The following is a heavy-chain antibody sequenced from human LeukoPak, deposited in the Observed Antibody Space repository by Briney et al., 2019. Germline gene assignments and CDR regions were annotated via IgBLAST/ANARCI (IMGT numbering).Heavy chain of an antibody. V-gene: IGHV4-4*02. J-gene: IGHJ4*02. CDR2: IYHSGST. Sequence: SGTLSLTCAVSGGSISSSNWWSWVRQPPGKGLEWIGEIYHSGSTNYNPSLKSRVTISVDKPKNQFSLKLSSVTAADTAVYYCARVGYSSSWYVWGQGTLVTVSS. CDR3: ARVGYSSSWYV. CDR1: GGSISSSNW. D-gene: IGHD6-13*01.